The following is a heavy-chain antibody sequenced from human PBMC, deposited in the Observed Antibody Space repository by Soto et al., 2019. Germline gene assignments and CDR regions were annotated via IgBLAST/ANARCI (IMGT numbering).Heavy chain of an antibody. D-gene: IGHD5-18*01. CDR1: RYIFTAYY. CDR3: AKGQRGRGYSYGFVPYGMDV. J-gene: IGHJ6*02. Sequence: ASVKVSCKASRYIFTAYYIHWVRQAPGQGLGWMGWIDPNSGGTHYAQKFQGWVTMTRDTSINTAYMELSRLKSDDTAVYYCAKGQRGRGYSYGFVPYGMDVWGQGTTVTVSS. V-gene: IGHV1-2*04. CDR2: IDPNSGGT.